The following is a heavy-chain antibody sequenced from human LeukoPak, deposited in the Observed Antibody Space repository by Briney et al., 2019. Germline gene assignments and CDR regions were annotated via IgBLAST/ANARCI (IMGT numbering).Heavy chain of an antibody. Sequence: GASVKVSCKASGYTFTSYWIGWVRQMPGKGLEWMGIIYPGDSDTRYSPSFQGQVTISADKSISTAYLQWSSLKASDTAIYYCARRGGARAFDTWGQGTMVTVSS. CDR1: GYTFTSYW. J-gene: IGHJ3*02. CDR2: IYPGDSDT. V-gene: IGHV5-51*01. CDR3: ARRGGARAFDT. D-gene: IGHD4-23*01.